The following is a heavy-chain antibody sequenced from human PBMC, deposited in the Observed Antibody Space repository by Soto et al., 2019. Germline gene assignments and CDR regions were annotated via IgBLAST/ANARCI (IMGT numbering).Heavy chain of an antibody. D-gene: IGHD3-3*01. CDR3: ARETTIFGVVIYAFDI. CDR2: IWHDGSNN. Sequence: QVQLVESGGGVVQPGRSLRLSCSASGFTFSSYGMHWVRQAPGKGLEWVAVIWHDGSNNYYADSVKGRFTISRDNSKDTLYLQMSSRRAEDTAVYYCARETTIFGVVIYAFDIWGQGTMVTVSS. CDR1: GFTFSSYG. V-gene: IGHV3-33*01. J-gene: IGHJ3*02.